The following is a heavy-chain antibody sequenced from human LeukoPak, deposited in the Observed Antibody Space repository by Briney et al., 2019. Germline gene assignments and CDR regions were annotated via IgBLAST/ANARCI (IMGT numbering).Heavy chain of an antibody. V-gene: IGHV4-34*01. CDR2: INHSGST. CDR1: GGSFSGYY. J-gene: IGHJ4*02. Sequence: SETLSLTCAVYGGSFSGYYWSWIRQPPGKGLEWIGEINHSGSTNYNPSLKSRVTISVDTSKNQFSLKLSSVTAADTAVYYCARQRGYSGYDPEYYFDYWGQGTLVTVSS. D-gene: IGHD5-12*01. CDR3: ARQRGYSGYDPEYYFDY.